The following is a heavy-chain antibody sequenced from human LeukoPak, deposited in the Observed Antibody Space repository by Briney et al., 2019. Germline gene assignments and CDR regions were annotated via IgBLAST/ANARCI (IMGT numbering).Heavy chain of an antibody. J-gene: IGHJ4*02. CDR2: ISGRADLT. V-gene: IGHV3-23*01. Sequence: GETLRLSCAASGFTFSTYGITWVRQAPGKGLEWVSAISGRADLTFYADSVKGRFTISRDNSKNTLYLQMNSLRAEDTAIYYCATYRQVLLPFESWGQGTLVTVSS. CDR3: ATYRQVLLPFES. CDR1: GFTFSTYG. D-gene: IGHD2-8*02.